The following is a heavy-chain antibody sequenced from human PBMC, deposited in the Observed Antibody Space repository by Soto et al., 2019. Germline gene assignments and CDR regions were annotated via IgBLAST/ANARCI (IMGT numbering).Heavy chain of an antibody. D-gene: IGHD3-22*01. J-gene: IGHJ2*01. CDR1: GGSVSTSNW. CDR2: ISHVGST. Sequence: QVQLQESGPGLVEPSGTLSLTCAVSGGSVSTSNWWTWVRQPPGKGLEWLGEISHVGSTNYNPSLKSRVSLSIDKSKNHVFLNLNSVTAADTAVYYCATRDDSSGYVWGRGTLVTVSS. CDR3: ATRDDSSGYV. V-gene: IGHV4-4*02.